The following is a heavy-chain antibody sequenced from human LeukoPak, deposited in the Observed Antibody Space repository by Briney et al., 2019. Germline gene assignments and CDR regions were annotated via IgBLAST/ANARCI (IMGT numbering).Heavy chain of an antibody. D-gene: IGHD6-19*01. CDR2: ISSSGSTI. J-gene: IGHJ2*01. CDR1: GFTFSDYY. V-gene: IGHV3-11*01. CDR3: ARGSRAVRWYFDL. Sequence: GGSLRLSCAASGFTFSDYYMSWIRQAPGKGLERVSYISSSGSTIYYADSVKGRFTISRDNAKDSSYLQMNNLKAEDTAVYYCARGSRAVRWYFDLWGRGTLVTVSS.